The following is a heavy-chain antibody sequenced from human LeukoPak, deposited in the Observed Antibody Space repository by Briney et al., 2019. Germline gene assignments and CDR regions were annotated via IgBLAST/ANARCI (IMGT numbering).Heavy chain of an antibody. Sequence: GGSLSLSCAASGFTFSSYAMNWVRQAPGKGLEWVSAVSGSGASTYYTDSVTGRFTISRDNSKNTLYLQMNSVRAEDTAVYFCAKVSGYNYDYDFDYWGQGTLVTVSS. J-gene: IGHJ4*02. CDR1: GFTFSSYA. V-gene: IGHV3-23*01. CDR2: VSGSGAST. D-gene: IGHD5-18*01. CDR3: AKVSGYNYDYDFDY.